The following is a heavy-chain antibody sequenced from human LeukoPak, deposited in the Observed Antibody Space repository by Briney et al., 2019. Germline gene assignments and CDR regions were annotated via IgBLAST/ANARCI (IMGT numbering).Heavy chain of an antibody. V-gene: IGHV4-59*02. CDR2: IYYSGST. CDR3: ARLYSSSSSFDC. D-gene: IGHD6-13*01. CDR1: GGSVSSYY. J-gene: IGHJ4*02. Sequence: SETLSLTCTVSGGSVSSYYWSWIRQPPGKGLEWIGYIYYSGSTNYNPSLKSRVTISVDTSKNQFSLKLSSVTAADTAVYYCARLYSSSSSFDCWGQGTLVTVSS.